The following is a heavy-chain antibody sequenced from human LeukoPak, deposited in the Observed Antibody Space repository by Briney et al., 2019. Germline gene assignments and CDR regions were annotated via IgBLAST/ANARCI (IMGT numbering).Heavy chain of an antibody. CDR1: GFTFSNYV. J-gene: IGHJ4*02. D-gene: IGHD1/OR15-1a*01. CDR3: VKVSNSDWNMFFDY. CDR2: ISGNGDTT. Sequence: QPGGSLRLSCAASGFTFSNYVLNWVRQAPGKGLEWVSSISGNGDTTHYVDSVKGRFTISRDNSKNTLFLQMNSLRAEDTALYRCVKVSNSDWNMFFDYWGQGTSVTVSS. V-gene: IGHV3-23*01.